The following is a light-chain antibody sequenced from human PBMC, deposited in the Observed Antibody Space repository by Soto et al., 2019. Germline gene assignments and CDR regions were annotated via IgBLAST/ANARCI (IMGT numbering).Light chain of an antibody. CDR3: SSYAHGSIYV. V-gene: IGLV2-14*01. CDR1: NSDVGAYNY. J-gene: IGLJ1*01. CDR2: GVG. Sequence: QSVLTQPASVSGSPGQSITISCTGSNSDVGAYNYVSWYLQHPGKAPKLLIYGVGNRPSGVSARFSGSKSGDTASLTISGLQAEEEADYYCSSYAHGSIYVFGTGTKVTVL.